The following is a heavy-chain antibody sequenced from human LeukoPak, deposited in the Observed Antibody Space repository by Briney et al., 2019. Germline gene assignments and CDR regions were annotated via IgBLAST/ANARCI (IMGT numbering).Heavy chain of an antibody. J-gene: IGHJ6*02. CDR3: ARGPSAQVYDFWSGYYITPYGMDV. V-gene: IGHV3-7*01. CDR2: IKQDGSEK. CDR1: GFTFSSYW. D-gene: IGHD3-3*01. Sequence: SGGSLRLSCAASGFTFSSYWMSWVRQAPGKGLEWVANIKQDGSEKYYVDSVKGRFTISRDNAKNSLYLQMNSLRAEDTAVYYCARGPSAQVYDFWSGYYITPYGMDVWGQGTTVTVSS.